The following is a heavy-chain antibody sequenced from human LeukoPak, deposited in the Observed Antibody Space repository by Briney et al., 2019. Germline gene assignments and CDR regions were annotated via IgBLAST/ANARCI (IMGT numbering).Heavy chain of an antibody. D-gene: IGHD6-13*01. CDR2: IYHSGST. CDR3: AKGLGIAAAGLFDP. V-gene: IGHV4-39*07. CDR1: GGSITSSGYY. J-gene: IGHJ5*02. Sequence: SETLSLTCTVSGGSITSSGYYWGWIRQPPGKGLEWIGSIYHSGSTYYNPSLKSRVTISVDTSKNQFSLKLSSVTAADTAVYYCAKGLGIAAAGLFDPWGQGTLVTVSS.